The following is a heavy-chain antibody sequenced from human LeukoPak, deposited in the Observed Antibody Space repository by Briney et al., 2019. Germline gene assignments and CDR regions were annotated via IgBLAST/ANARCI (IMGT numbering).Heavy chain of an antibody. CDR1: GGSINSYY. D-gene: IGHD3-22*01. J-gene: IGHJ5*02. CDR3: ARQVGYDSSGYNWFDP. V-gene: IGHV4-59*08. CDR2: IYYSGST. Sequence: SETLSLTCTVSGGSINSYYWSWIRQPPGKGLEWIGYIYYSGSTNYNPSLKSRVTISVDTSKNQFSLKLSSVTAADTAVYYCARQVGYDSSGYNWFDPWGQGTLVTVSS.